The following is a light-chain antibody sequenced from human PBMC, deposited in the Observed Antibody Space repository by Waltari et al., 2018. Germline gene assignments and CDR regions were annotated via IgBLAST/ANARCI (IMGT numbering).Light chain of an antibody. CDR1: QSISSY. CDR3: QQSYSTPPYT. V-gene: IGKV1-39*01. Sequence: DIQMTQTLSSLSASLGDRVTITCRASQSISSYLNWYQQKPGKAPKLLIYAASSLQSGVPSRFSGSGSGTDFTLTISSLQPEDFAAYYCQQSYSTPPYTFGQGTKLEIK. CDR2: AAS. J-gene: IGKJ2*01.